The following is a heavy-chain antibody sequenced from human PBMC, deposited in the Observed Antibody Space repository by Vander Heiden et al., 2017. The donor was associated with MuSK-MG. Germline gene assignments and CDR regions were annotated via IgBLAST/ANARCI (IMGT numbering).Heavy chain of an antibody. CDR1: GYTLTGSD. V-gene: IGHV1-8*01. CDR3: ARGPRSWGFDY. J-gene: IGHJ4*02. CDR2: MNPDSGDT. D-gene: IGHD3-16*01. Sequence: QVQLVQSGAEVKKPGASVKVSCEASGYTLTGSDANWVRAASGQGLEWLGWMNPDSGDTGYALKFQGKVTMTRITFINTAYREVSSLRSEDTAVYYCARGPRSWGFDYWGQGTLVTVSS.